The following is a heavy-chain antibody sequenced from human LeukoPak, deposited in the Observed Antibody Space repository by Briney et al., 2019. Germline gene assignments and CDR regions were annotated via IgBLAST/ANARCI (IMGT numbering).Heavy chain of an antibody. D-gene: IGHD3-22*01. CDR3: ARDDSSGYYPH. CDR1: GFTFSDYY. V-gene: IGHV3-11*01. J-gene: IGHJ4*02. CDR2: ISGSGSTI. Sequence: GGSLRLSCAASGFTFSDYYMSWIRQAPGKGLEWVSYISGSGSTIYYADSVKGRFTISGDNAKNSLYLQMNSLRAEDTAVYYCARDDSSGYYPHWGQGTLVTVSS.